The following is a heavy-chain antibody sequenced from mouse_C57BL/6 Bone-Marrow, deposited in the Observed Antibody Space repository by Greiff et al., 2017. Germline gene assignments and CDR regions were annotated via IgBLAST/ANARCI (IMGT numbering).Heavy chain of an antibody. V-gene: IGHV6-6*01. J-gene: IGHJ4*01. CDR3: TRPDYYGSRSYAMDY. CDR2: IRNKANNHAT. CDR1: GFTFSDAW. D-gene: IGHD1-1*01. Sequence: EVHLVESGGGLVQPGGSMKLSCAASGFTFSDAWMDWVRQSPEKGLEWVAEIRNKANNHATYYAESVKGRFTISRDDSKSSVYLQMNSLRAEDTGIYYCTRPDYYGSRSYAMDYWGQGTSVTVSS.